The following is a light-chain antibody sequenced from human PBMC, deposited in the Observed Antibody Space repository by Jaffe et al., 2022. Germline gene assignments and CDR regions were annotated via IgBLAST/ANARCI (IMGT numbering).Light chain of an antibody. CDR2: GAS. CDR1: QSIDIY. J-gene: IGKJ2*01. CDR3: QQSYTTPHT. V-gene: IGKV1-39*01. Sequence: DIQMTQSPSSLSASVGDRVTITCRASQSIDIYLNWYQQKPGRAPKLLIYGASNLQTGIPSSFTGSGSGTDFTLTISSLQPEDFATYYCQQSYTTPHTFGQGTKLEIK.